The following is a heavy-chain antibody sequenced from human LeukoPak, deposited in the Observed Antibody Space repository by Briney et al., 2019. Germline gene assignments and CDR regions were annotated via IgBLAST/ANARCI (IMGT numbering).Heavy chain of an antibody. D-gene: IGHD5-12*01. Sequence: GESLKISCKGSGYSFTSYWISWVRRMPGKGLEWMGTIDPSDSYTNYSPSFQGHVTISADKSISTAYLQWSSLKASDTAMYYCARGGKSAYGWFDPWGQGALVTVSS. CDR1: GYSFTSYW. J-gene: IGHJ5*02. CDR3: ARGGKSAYGWFDP. CDR2: IDPSDSYT. V-gene: IGHV5-10-1*01.